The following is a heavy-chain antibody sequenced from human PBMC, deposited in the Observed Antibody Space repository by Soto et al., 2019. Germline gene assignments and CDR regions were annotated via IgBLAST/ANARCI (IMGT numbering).Heavy chain of an antibody. CDR3: ARGQDDYGDSDVWFDP. CDR1: GFSFSSYG. CDR2: ISGGGDST. D-gene: IGHD4-17*01. Sequence: EEQLLESGGGLVQPGGSLRLSCAASGFSFSSYGMSWVRQAPGKGLEWVSGISGGGDSTYYADSVKGRFTISRDKSKNTLYLQMNSLRAEDTAVYYGARGQDDYGDSDVWFDPWGQGTLVSVSS. V-gene: IGHV3-23*01. J-gene: IGHJ5*02.